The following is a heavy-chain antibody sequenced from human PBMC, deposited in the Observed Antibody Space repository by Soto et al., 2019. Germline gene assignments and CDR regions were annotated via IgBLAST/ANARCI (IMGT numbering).Heavy chain of an antibody. CDR2: IYYSGST. J-gene: IGHJ6*03. D-gene: IGHD4-17*01. V-gene: IGHV4-31*03. CDR1: GGSISSGGYY. Sequence: QVQLQESGPGLVKPSQTLSLTCTVSGGSISSGGYYWSWIRQHPGKGLEWIGYIYYSGSTYYNPSLKSRVTISVDTSKNQFSLKLSSVTAADTAVYYCARVVHFGDYGFGYYYYYYMDVWGKGTTVTVSS. CDR3: ARVVHFGDYGFGYYYYYYMDV.